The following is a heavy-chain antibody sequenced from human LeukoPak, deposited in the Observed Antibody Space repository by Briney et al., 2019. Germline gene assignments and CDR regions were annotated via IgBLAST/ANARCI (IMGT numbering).Heavy chain of an antibody. J-gene: IGHJ6*02. Sequence: GGSLRLSCEASGFTFCSYAMYWVHQAPGKGLEWVAGIFGSGGSPHYADSVKGRFTISRDNSKNTLYLQMNSLRAEDTAVYYCAKGATVTTLDSYYYGMDVWGQGTTVTVSS. V-gene: IGHV3-23*01. CDR3: AKGATVTTLDSYYYGMDV. CDR2: IFGSGGSP. D-gene: IGHD4-17*01. CDR1: GFTFCSYA.